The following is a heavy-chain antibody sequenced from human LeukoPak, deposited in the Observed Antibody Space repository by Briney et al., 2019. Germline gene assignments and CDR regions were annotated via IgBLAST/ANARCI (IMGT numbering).Heavy chain of an antibody. Sequence: ASVKVSCKAPGYTFTGYYIHWVRQAPGQGLEWIGWINPNNGGTNYAQKFQDRVTMTRDTSISTAYMELSRLTSDDTAVYYCARDQNFHGSGGYYGIDCWGQGTLVTVSS. CDR3: ARDQNFHGSGGYYGIDC. V-gene: IGHV1-2*02. CDR1: GYTFTGYY. CDR2: INPNNGGT. D-gene: IGHD3-22*01. J-gene: IGHJ4*02.